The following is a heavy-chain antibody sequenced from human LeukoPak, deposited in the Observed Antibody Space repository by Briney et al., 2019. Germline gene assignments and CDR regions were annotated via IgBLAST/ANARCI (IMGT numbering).Heavy chain of an antibody. J-gene: IGHJ4*02. V-gene: IGHV3-30*02. CDR2: IRYDGSNK. CDR3: AKDPDSSGYYPVYYFDY. Sequence: SGGSLRLSCAASGFTFSSYGMHWVRQAPGKGLEWVAFIRYDGSNKYYADSVKGRFTISRDNSKNTLYLQMNSLRAEDTAVYYCAKDPDSSGYYPVYYFDYWGQGTLVTVSS. CDR1: GFTFSSYG. D-gene: IGHD3-22*01.